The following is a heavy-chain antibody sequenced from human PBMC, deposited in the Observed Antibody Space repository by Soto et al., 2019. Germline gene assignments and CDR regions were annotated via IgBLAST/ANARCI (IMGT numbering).Heavy chain of an antibody. Sequence: QVQLVESGGGVVQPGRSLRLSCAASGFTFSSYGMHWVRQAPGKGLEWVAVISYDGSNKYYADSVKGRFTISRDNSKNTLYLQMNSLRAEDTAVYYCAKESTPQVLVEYYYYYYGMDVWGQGTTVTVSS. CDR1: GFTFSSYG. V-gene: IGHV3-30*18. J-gene: IGHJ6*02. CDR2: ISYDGSNK. D-gene: IGHD3-3*02. CDR3: AKESTPQVLVEYYYYYYGMDV.